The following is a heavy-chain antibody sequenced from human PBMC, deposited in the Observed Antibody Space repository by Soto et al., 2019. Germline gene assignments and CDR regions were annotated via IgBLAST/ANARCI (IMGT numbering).Heavy chain of an antibody. D-gene: IGHD2-15*01. CDR1: GGSISSDNYF. V-gene: IGHV4-31*03. Sequence: SETLSLTCTVSGGSISSDNYFWSWIRQHPGKGLEWIGYIDYIGRAYYNPSLKSRVTTSVDTSKNQFSLRLSSVTVADTATYYCAREVKSAAASDALDIWGQGTVVTVSS. J-gene: IGHJ3*02. CDR2: IDYIGRA. CDR3: AREVKSAAASDALDI.